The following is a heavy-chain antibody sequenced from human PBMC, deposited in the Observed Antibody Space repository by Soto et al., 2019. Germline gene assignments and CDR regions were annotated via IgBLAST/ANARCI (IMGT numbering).Heavy chain of an antibody. CDR3: ASYGRGTYYYGYYFHH. D-gene: IGHD3-10*01. V-gene: IGHV4-34*01. J-gene: IGHJ4*02. CDR1: GGSISTYY. Sequence: PSETLSLTCTLAGGSISTYYWIWIPQPPGKGLEWIGEIHHSGSTNYNPSLKSRVTISLDTSKNQFSLKLSSVTAADAAVYYCASYGRGTYYYGYYFHHWGQGTPVTVSS. CDR2: IHHSGST.